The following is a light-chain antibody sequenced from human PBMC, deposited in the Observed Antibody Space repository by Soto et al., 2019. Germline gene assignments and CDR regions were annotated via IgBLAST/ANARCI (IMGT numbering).Light chain of an antibody. CDR1: QSVSSN. J-gene: IGKJ5*01. Sequence: IVMTQSPATLSVSPGERATLSCRASQSVSSNLAWYQQKPGQAPRLLIYDASTRATGVPARFSGSGSGTEFSLIIRSLQSEDFAVYYCQQDNPWPPITFGQGTRLDSK. CDR3: QQDNPWPPIT. V-gene: IGKV3-15*01. CDR2: DAS.